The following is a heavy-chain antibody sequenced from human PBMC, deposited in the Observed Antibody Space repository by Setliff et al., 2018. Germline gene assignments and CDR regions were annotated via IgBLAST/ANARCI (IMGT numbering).Heavy chain of an antibody. J-gene: IGHJ4*02. CDR2: IYSSGST. Sequence: SETLSLTCTVSGGSISSGDYYWSWIRQPPGKGLEWIGYIYSSGSTYYNPSLKSRVTISIDASQNQFSLNLSSVSAADTAFYYCAGGRRYDYGWDFDYWGQGTLVTVSS. D-gene: IGHD4-17*01. CDR1: GGSISSGDYY. V-gene: IGHV4-30-4*08. CDR3: AGGRRYDYGWDFDY.